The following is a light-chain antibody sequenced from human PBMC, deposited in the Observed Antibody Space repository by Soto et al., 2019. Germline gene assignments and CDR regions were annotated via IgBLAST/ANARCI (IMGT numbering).Light chain of an antibody. CDR1: QSVGSS. CDR3: QQYNNWPRT. Sequence: VAMAQTPGTLSLSPWERVTLSCRASQSVGSSLAWYQQKPGQAPRLLIYGASTRATAIPARFSGSGSGTEFTLTISSLQSEDFAVYYCQQYNNWPRTFGQGTKVDIK. CDR2: GAS. J-gene: IGKJ1*01. V-gene: IGKV3-15*01.